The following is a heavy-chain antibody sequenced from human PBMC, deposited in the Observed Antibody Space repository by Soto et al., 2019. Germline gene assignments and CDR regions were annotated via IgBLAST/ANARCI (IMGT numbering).Heavy chain of an antibody. V-gene: IGHV4-31*03. D-gene: IGHD3-22*01. CDR2: IYYSGST. CDR3: AKSPSPDYYDSSEAFDI. J-gene: IGHJ3*02. Sequence: QVQLQESGPGLVKPSQTLSLTCTVSGGSISSGGYYWSWIRQHPGEGLEWIGYIYYSGSTYYNPSLKSRVTISVDTSKNQFSLKLSSVTAADTAVYYCAKSPSPDYYDSSEAFDIWGQGTMVTVSS. CDR1: GGSISSGGYY.